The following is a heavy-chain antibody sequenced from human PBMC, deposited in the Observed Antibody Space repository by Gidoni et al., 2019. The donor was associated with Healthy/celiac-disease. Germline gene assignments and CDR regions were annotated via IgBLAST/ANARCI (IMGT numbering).Heavy chain of an antibody. Sequence: QVQLVESGGAVVQPGRSRRLSCASSGFPFISYCMHWARQAPGKGLGWVAVIWYDGSNKYYADSVKGRFTISRDNSKNTLYLQMNSLRAEDTAVYYCARWGSIAARPVKSWFDPWGQGTLVTVSS. J-gene: IGHJ5*02. CDR2: IWYDGSNK. CDR3: ARWGSIAARPVKSWFDP. D-gene: IGHD6-6*01. CDR1: GFPFISYC. V-gene: IGHV3-33*01.